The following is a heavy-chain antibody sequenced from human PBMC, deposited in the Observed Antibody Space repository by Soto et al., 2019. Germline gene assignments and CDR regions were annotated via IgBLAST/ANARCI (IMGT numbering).Heavy chain of an antibody. CDR2: ISYDGSNK. CDR3: AKDQASVVTAIGPGNYGMDV. J-gene: IGHJ6*02. Sequence: PGGSLRLSCAASGFTFSSYGMHWVRQAPGKGLEWVAVISYDGSNKYYADSVKGRFTISRDNSKNTLYLQMNSLRAEDTAVYYCAKDQASVVTAIGPGNYGMDVWGQGTTVTVSS. CDR1: GFTFSSYG. D-gene: IGHD2-21*02. V-gene: IGHV3-30*18.